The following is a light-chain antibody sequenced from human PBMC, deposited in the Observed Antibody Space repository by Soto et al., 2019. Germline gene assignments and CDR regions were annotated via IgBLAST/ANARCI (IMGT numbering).Light chain of an antibody. J-gene: IGKJ4*01. Sequence: DIQMTQSPSSLSASVGDRVTITCQASQDISNYLNWYQQKPGKAPKLLIYDASNLETGVPSRFSGSGSGTDFTFTISSLQAEDIATYYCQQYDNLPPLTFCGGTKVEIK. V-gene: IGKV1-33*01. CDR2: DAS. CDR1: QDISNY. CDR3: QQYDNLPPLT.